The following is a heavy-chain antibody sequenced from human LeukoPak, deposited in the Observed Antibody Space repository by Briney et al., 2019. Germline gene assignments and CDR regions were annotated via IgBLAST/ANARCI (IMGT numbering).Heavy chain of an antibody. V-gene: IGHV4-59*01. J-gene: IGHJ4*02. Sequence: SETLSLTCTVSGGSISGDYWSWIRQPPGKGLEWIAYVFYSGNTNYNPSLKSRVTISIDTSQNQFSLRLTSVTAADTAVYYCARTLRDKDGYNRAIDYFDYWGQGTLVTVSS. CDR1: GGSISGDY. CDR3: ARTLRDKDGYNRAIDYFDY. D-gene: IGHD5-24*01. CDR2: VFYSGNT.